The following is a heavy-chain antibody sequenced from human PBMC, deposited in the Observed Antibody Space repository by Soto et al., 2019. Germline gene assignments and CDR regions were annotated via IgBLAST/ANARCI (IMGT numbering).Heavy chain of an antibody. Sequence: QVQLVQSGAEVKKPGASVKVSCKASGYTFTSYDINWVRQATGQGLEWMGWMNPNSGNTGYAQKFQGRVTMTRNTTISTAYMELSSLRFEDAAVYYCARGRGGRGIVVVPAAIHWFDPWGQGTLVTVSS. D-gene: IGHD2-2*01. CDR2: MNPNSGNT. CDR1: GYTFTSYD. CDR3: ARGRGGRGIVVVPAAIHWFDP. V-gene: IGHV1-8*01. J-gene: IGHJ5*02.